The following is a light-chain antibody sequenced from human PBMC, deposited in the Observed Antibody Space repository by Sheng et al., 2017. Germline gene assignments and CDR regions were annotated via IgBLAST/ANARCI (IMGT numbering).Light chain of an antibody. J-gene: IGKJ2*01. CDR1: ENIYRY. Sequence: DIQMTQSPSSLSASVGDRVTITCRASENIYRYVNWYTQRPGEAPKLLIYAASTLQSGVPSRFTGSGSGTDFTLTISSLQPDDFATYFCQQSSTAPFTFGQVTKLDIK. V-gene: IGKV1-39*01. CDR2: AAS. CDR3: QQSSTAPFT.